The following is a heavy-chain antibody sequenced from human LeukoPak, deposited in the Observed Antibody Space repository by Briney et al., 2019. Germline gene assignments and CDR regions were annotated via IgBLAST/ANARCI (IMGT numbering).Heavy chain of an antibody. V-gene: IGHV4-34*01. CDR2: INHSGST. CDR3: ASSSGYYYYAFDI. CDR1: GGSFSGYY. J-gene: IGHJ3*02. Sequence: SETLSLTCAVYGGSFSGYYWSWIRQPPGKGLEWIGEINHSGSTNYNPSLKSRVTISVDTSKNQFSLKLSSVTAADTAVYYCASSSGYYYYAFDIWGQGTMVTVSS. D-gene: IGHD3-22*01.